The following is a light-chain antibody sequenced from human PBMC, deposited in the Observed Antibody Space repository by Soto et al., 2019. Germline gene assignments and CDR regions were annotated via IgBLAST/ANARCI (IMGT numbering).Light chain of an antibody. V-gene: IGKV1-33*01. CDR1: QDISNY. J-gene: IGKJ4*01. CDR2: DAS. Sequence: DIQMTQSPSSLSASVGDRVTITCQASQDISNYLNWYQQKPGKAPNLLIYDASXXXXXXXXRFSGSGSGKGFTFTISSLQPEDVATYYCQQHDNLPLTFGGGTKV. CDR3: QQHDNLPLT.